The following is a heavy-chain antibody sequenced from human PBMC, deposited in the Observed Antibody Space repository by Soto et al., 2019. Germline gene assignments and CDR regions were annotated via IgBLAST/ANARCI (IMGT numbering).Heavy chain of an antibody. CDR2: TYYRSKWYN. CDR3: APLVGYCSGTSGKCGVLAF. V-gene: IGHV6-1*01. Sequence: QTLSLPDAISGDSVSSNSAAWNWIRQSPSRGLEWLGSTYYRSKWYNEDAVAVKSRITITPDTPKNQFSLQLNSVTPEDTAVYYCAPLVGYCSGTSGKCGVLAFRGKGTSDPVSP. D-gene: IGHD2-2*01. J-gene: IGHJ4*02. CDR1: GDSVSSNSAA.